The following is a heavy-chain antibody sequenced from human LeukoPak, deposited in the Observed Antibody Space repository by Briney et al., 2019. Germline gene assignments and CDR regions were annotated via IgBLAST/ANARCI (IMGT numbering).Heavy chain of an antibody. CDR1: GFTVSSNY. D-gene: IGHD3-9*01. J-gene: IGHJ4*02. V-gene: IGHV3-66*01. CDR3: ARGDILTGTIDY. Sequence: GGSLRLSRAASGFTVSSNYMSWVRQAPGKGLEWVSVIYSGGSTYYADSVKGRFTISRDNSKNTLYLQMNSLRAEDTAVHYCARGDILTGTIDYWGQGTLVTVSS. CDR2: IYSGGST.